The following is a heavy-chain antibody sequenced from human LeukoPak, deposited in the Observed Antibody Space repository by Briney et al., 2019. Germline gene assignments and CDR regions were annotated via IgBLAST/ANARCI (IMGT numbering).Heavy chain of an antibody. Sequence: KTSETLSLTCTVSGGSISSSSYYWGWIRQPPGKGLEWIGTIYYSGSTYYNPSLKSRVTISVDTSKNQFSLKLSSVTAGDTAVYNCARQSPPGLELRRAHFDYWGQGTLVTVSS. J-gene: IGHJ4*02. CDR2: IYYSGST. V-gene: IGHV4-39*01. CDR1: GGSISSSSYY. D-gene: IGHD1-7*01. CDR3: ARQSPPGLELRRAHFDY.